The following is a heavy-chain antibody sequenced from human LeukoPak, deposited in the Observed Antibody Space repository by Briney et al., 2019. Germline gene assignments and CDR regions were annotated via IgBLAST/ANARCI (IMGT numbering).Heavy chain of an antibody. J-gene: IGHJ4*02. D-gene: IGHD5-12*01. Sequence: GGSLRLSCAASGFTFSSSSMSWVRQAPGKGLEWVSAISGSGGSTYYADSVKGRFTISRDNSKNTLYLQMNSLRAEDTAVYYCAKDVDIVATTPFDYWGQGTLVTVSS. V-gene: IGHV3-23*01. CDR2: ISGSGGST. CDR3: AKDVDIVATTPFDY. CDR1: GFTFSSSS.